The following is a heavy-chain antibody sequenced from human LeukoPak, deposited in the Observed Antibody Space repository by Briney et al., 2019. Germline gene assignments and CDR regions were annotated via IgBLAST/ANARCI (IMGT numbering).Heavy chain of an antibody. CDR2: ISWNSGSI. CDR3: ARVSPNTVTTLQYLDY. CDR1: GFTFDDYA. J-gene: IGHJ4*02. V-gene: IGHV3-9*01. Sequence: PGRSLRLSCAASGFTFDDYAMHWVRQPPGKGLEWVSGISWNSGSIGYADSVKGRFTISRDNAKNSLYLQMNSLRAEDTAVYYCARVSPNTVTTLQYLDYWGQGTLVTVSS. D-gene: IGHD4-17*01.